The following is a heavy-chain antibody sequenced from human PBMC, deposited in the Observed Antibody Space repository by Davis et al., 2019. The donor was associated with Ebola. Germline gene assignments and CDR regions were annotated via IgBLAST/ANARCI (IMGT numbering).Heavy chain of an antibody. Sequence: MPSETLSLTCTVSGGSISSSSYYWGWIRQPPGKGLEWIGSIYYSGSTYYNPSLKSRVTISVDTSKKQISLKLSSVTAADTAVYYCARVVGATDLNVDYWGQGTLVTVSS. CDR1: GGSISSSSYY. CDR2: IYYSGST. D-gene: IGHD1-26*01. CDR3: ARVVGATDLNVDY. J-gene: IGHJ4*02. V-gene: IGHV4-39*07.